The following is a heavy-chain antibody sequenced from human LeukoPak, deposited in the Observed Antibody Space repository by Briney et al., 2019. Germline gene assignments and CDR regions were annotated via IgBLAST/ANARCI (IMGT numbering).Heavy chain of an antibody. D-gene: IGHD6-6*01. J-gene: IGHJ4*02. V-gene: IGHV4-39*07. CDR2: IYYSGST. CDR3: AREAGSSPILDY. Sequence: PSETLSLTCTVSGGSISTSSYYWGWIRQPPGKGLECIGNIYYSGSTYYNPSLKSRVTISVDTSKNQFSLKLSSVTAADTAVYYCAREAGSSPILDYWGQGTLVTVSS. CDR1: GGSISTSSYY.